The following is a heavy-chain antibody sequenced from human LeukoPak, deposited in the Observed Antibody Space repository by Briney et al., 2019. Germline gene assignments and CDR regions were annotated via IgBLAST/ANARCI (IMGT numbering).Heavy chain of an antibody. V-gene: IGHV3-23*01. CDR2: ISGSGGST. Sequence: PGGSLRLSCAASGFIFSSYAMSWVRQAPGKGLEWVSAISGSGGSTYYADSVKGRFTISRDNSKNTLYLQMNSLRAEDTAVYYCAKQDRFDWSRPTVDYWGQGTLVTVSS. CDR3: AKQDRFDWSRPTVDY. J-gene: IGHJ4*02. CDR1: GFIFSSYA. D-gene: IGHD3-9*01.